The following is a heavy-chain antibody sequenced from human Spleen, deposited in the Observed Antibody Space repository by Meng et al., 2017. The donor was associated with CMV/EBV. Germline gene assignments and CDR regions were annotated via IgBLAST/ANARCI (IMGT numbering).Heavy chain of an antibody. CDR3: ARDRVGGSGSYLSYYYYGMDV. CDR2: ISAYNGNT. D-gene: IGHD3-10*01. Sequence: ASVKVSCKASGYTFTSYGISWVRQAPGQGLEWMGWISAYNGNTNYAQKLQGRVTMTTDTSTSTAYMELSSLRSEDTAVYYCARDRVGGSGSYLSYYYYGMDVWGQGTTVTVSS. CDR1: GYTFTSYG. V-gene: IGHV1-18*01. J-gene: IGHJ6*02.